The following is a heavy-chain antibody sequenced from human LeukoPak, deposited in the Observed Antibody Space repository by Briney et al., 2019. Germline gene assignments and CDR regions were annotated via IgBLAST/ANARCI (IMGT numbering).Heavy chain of an antibody. CDR2: ISSSGNTK. D-gene: IGHD5-12*01. V-gene: IGHV3-11*04. CDR3: AKGGGYEAQYYYYYLDV. J-gene: IGHJ6*03. Sequence: GGSLRLSCAASGFTFSDYYMSWIRQAPGKGLEWVSYISSSGNTKYYADSVKGRFTISRDNAKNSLYLQMNSLRAEDTAVYYCAKGGGYEAQYYYYYLDVWGKGTTVTISS. CDR1: GFTFSDYY.